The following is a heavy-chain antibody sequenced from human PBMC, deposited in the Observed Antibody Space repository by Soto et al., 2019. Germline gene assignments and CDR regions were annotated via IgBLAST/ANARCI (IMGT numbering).Heavy chain of an antibody. CDR3: ARGVHSSSWYYYYCMDV. CDR1: GGSISSGDYY. D-gene: IGHD6-13*01. CDR2: IYYSGST. V-gene: IGHV4-30-4*01. J-gene: IGHJ6*02. Sequence: TLSLTCTVSGGSISSGDYYWSWIRQPPGKGLEWIGYIYYSGSTYYNPSLKSRVTISVDTSKNQFSLKLSSVTAADTAVYYCARGVHSSSWYYYYCMDVWGQGTTVTVSS.